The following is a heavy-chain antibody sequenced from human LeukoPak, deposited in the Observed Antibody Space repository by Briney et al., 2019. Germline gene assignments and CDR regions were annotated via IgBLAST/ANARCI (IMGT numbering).Heavy chain of an antibody. J-gene: IGHJ4*02. CDR1: GLTFNSNA. CDR2: ISVSGGSE. V-gene: IGHV3-23*01. CDR3: ASHAHDYDSSGYFDS. D-gene: IGHD3-22*01. Sequence: GGSLRLSWVVPGLTFNSNALSWVGQAPGKGLDWVSGISVSGGSEYYADSVKGRFSVSRDNSKHTVYLQMNSLRAEDTAVYFCASHAHDYDSSGYFDSWGQGALVTVSS.